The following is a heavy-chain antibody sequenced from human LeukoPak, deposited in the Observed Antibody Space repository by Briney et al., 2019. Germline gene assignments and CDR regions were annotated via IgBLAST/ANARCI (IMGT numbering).Heavy chain of an antibody. CDR1: GFTFSSYG. V-gene: IGHV3-33*01. CDR3: AREHVYDSTLDV. Sequence: PGGSLRLSCAASGFTFSSYGMHWVRQAPGKGLEWVAVIWYDGSNKYYADSVKGRFTISRDNSKNTLHLQMNSLRAEDTAVYYCAREHVYDSTLDVWGQGTTVTVSS. D-gene: IGHD3-22*01. CDR2: IWYDGSNK. J-gene: IGHJ6*02.